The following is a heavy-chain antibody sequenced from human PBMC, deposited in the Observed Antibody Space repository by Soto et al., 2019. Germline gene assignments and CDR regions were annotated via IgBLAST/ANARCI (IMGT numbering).Heavy chain of an antibody. V-gene: IGHV3-23*01. Sequence: PGGSLRLSCAASGFTFSTYAMTWVRQAPGKGLEWVSGISGSDGDTYYADSVKGRFTFSRDNSKNTLYLQMNSLRAEDTAVYYCARHLHYFDYWAQGTLVTGSS. CDR2: ISGSDGDT. J-gene: IGHJ4*02. CDR3: ARHLHYFDY. CDR1: GFTFSTYA.